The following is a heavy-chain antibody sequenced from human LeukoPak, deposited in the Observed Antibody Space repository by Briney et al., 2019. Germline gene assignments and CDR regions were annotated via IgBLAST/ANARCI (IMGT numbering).Heavy chain of an antibody. Sequence: GGSLRLSCAASGFTFSSNYMSWVRQPRGKGLEWVSVIYSGGTTFYADSVKGRFTISRDNSKNTLYLQMNNLRADDTAVYYCAKLKGWYGEGYFDYWGQGTVVTVSS. CDR3: AKLKGWYGEGYFDY. CDR2: IYSGGTT. V-gene: IGHV3-53*01. J-gene: IGHJ4*02. D-gene: IGHD3-10*01. CDR1: GFTFSSNY.